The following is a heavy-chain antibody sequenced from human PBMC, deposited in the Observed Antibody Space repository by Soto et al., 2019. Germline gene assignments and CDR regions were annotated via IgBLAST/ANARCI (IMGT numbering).Heavy chain of an antibody. V-gene: IGHV3-30*18. D-gene: IGHD5-18*01. Sequence: QVQLVESGGGVVQPGRSLRLSCAASGFTFSSYGMHWVRKAPGKGLEWVAVISYDGSNKYYADSVKGRFTISRDNSKNTLYLQMNSLRAEDTAVYYCAKDLGSYGYTPYGMDVWGQGTTVTVSS. CDR2: ISYDGSNK. J-gene: IGHJ6*02. CDR3: AKDLGSYGYTPYGMDV. CDR1: GFTFSSYG.